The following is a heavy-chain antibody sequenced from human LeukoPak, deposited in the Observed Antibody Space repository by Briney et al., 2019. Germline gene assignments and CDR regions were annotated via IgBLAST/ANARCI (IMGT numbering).Heavy chain of an antibody. CDR3: ARDGAGTTDYFDY. V-gene: IGHV4-61*01. CDR1: GGSISSSSYY. CDR2: IYYSGST. J-gene: IGHJ4*02. Sequence: SETLSLTCTVSGGSISSSSYYWSWIRQPPGKGLEWIGYIYYSGSTNYNPSLKSRVTISVDTSKNQFSLKLSSVTAADTAVYYCARDGAGTTDYFDYWGQGTLVTVSS. D-gene: IGHD1-1*01.